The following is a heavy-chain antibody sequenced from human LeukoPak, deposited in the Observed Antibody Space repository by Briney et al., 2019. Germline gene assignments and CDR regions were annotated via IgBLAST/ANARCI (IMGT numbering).Heavy chain of an antibody. CDR1: GGSISSYY. Sequence: SETLSLTCTVSGGSISSYYWSWIRQPPGKGLEWIGSIYYSGSTYYNPSLKSRVTISVDTSKNQFSLKLSSATAADTAVYYCARLGDTAMALDYWGQGTLVTVSS. CDR3: ARLGDTAMALDY. D-gene: IGHD5-18*01. J-gene: IGHJ4*02. V-gene: IGHV4-39*01. CDR2: IYYSGST.